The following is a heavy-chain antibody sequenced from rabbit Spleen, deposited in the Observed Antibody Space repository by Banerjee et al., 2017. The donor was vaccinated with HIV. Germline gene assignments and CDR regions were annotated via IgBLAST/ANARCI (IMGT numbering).Heavy chain of an antibody. Sequence: EESGGDLVKPGASLTLTCTASGFSFSSRYWICWVRQAPGKGPEWIACIYNGDGTTFYASWVNGRFTISRSTSLNTVTLQMTSLTAADTATYFCARDLSGVIGWNFNLWGPGTLVTVS. CDR1: GFSFSSRYW. D-gene: IGHD1-1*01. J-gene: IGHJ4*01. V-gene: IGHV1S47*01. CDR2: IYNGDGTT. CDR3: ARDLSGVIGWNFNL.